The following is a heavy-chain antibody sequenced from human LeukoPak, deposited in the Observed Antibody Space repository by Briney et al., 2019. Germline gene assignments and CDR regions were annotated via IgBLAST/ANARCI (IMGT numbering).Heavy chain of an antibody. CDR3: TTPAAGPRAEYSQY. D-gene: IGHD6-13*01. CDR2: ISNDANFI. J-gene: IGHJ1*01. V-gene: IGHV3-21*01. CDR1: GFSFSTYS. Sequence: GGSLRLSCAASGFSFSTYSMNWVRQAPGKGLEWVSSISNDANFIYYSDSLKGRFTVSRDNARNSLYLQMNSLAVEDTAVYYCTTPAAGPRAEYSQYWGQGTLVTGSS.